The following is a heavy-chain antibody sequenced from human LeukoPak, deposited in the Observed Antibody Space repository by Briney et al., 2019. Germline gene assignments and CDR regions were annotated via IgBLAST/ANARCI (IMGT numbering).Heavy chain of an antibody. V-gene: IGHV3-7*01. D-gene: IGHD2-8*01. CDR3: ARKNGLDY. Sequence: GGSLRLSCAASGFTFSDYWMTWVRQAPGKGLERVANIKGDGSEKYYVDSVKGRFTISRDKAKNSLYLQMNSLRAEDTAVYYCARKNGLDYWGQGTLVTVSS. CDR1: GFTFSDYW. J-gene: IGHJ4*02. CDR2: IKGDGSEK.